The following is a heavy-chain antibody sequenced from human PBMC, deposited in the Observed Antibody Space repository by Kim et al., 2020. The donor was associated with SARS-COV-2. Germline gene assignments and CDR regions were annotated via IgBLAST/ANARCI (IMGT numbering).Heavy chain of an antibody. Sequence: SETLSLTCTVSGGSISSGGYYWSWIRQHPGKGLEWIGYIYYSGSTYYNPSLKSRGTISVDTSKNQFSLKLSPVTAADTAVYYCARAKAGTVYPLNAFDIWGQGTMVTVSS. CDR2: IYYSGST. CDR1: GGSISSGGYY. V-gene: IGHV4-31*03. CDR3: ARAKAGTVYPLNAFDI. D-gene: IGHD1-7*01. J-gene: IGHJ3*02.